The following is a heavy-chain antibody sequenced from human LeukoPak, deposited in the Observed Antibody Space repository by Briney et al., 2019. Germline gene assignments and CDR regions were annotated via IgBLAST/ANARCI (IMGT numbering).Heavy chain of an antibody. D-gene: IGHD3-22*01. Sequence: SETPSLTCTVSGGSISSSSYYWGWIRQPPGKGLEWIGSIYYSGSTYYNPSLQSRVTISVDTSKKQFSLKLSSVTAADTAVYYCARLLDSSGPGDYWGQGTLVTVSS. CDR2: IYYSGST. V-gene: IGHV4-39*01. CDR3: ARLLDSSGPGDY. J-gene: IGHJ4*02. CDR1: GGSISSSSYY.